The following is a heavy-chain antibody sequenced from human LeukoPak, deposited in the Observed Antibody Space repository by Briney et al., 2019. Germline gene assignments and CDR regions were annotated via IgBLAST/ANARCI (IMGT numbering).Heavy chain of an antibody. CDR1: GYSFTSYW. V-gene: IGHV5-51*01. Sequence: GESLKISCQGFGYSFTSYWIGWVRQVPGKGMEWMGVIYPGDLRVRYNPSFQGQVTISVDRSINTAYLQWVSLRASDSAMYYCACRDLTSTWSFPWGQGTLVTVSS. CDR3: ACRDLTSTWSFP. CDR2: IYPGDLRV. D-gene: IGHD6-13*01. J-gene: IGHJ5*02.